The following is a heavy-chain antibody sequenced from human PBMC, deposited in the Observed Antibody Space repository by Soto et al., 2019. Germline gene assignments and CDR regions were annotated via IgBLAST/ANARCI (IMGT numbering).Heavy chain of an antibody. J-gene: IGHJ6*02. D-gene: IGHD6-13*01. V-gene: IGHV4-30-4*01. CDR2: IYYSGST. Sequence: SETLSLICTVSGGSISSGDYYWSWIRQPPGKGLEWIGYIYYSGSTYYNPSLKSRVTISVDTSKNQFSLKLSSVTAADTAVYYCARDPAAPYYYYGMDVWGQGTTVTVSS. CDR1: GGSISSGDYY. CDR3: ARDPAAPYYYYGMDV.